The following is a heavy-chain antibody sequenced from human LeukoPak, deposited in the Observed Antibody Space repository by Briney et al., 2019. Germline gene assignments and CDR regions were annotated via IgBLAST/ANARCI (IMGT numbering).Heavy chain of an antibody. J-gene: IGHJ4*02. D-gene: IGHD3-3*01. CDR1: GGSVSGYF. Sequence: GGSLRLSCAASGGSVSGYFVSWVRQAPGKGLEWVSVMQSGGDTYYSDSVKGRFTVSRDTSLNTLYLQMNSLRPEDTAVYYCAKEGFYTFGNWGQGTLVAVSS. CDR2: MQSGGDT. CDR3: AKEGFYTFGN. V-gene: IGHV3-66*02.